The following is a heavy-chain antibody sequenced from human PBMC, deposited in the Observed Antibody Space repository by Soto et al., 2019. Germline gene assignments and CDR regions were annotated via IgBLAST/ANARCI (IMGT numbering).Heavy chain of an antibody. CDR2: ISGSGGST. CDR1: GFTFSSYA. CDR3: AKDCMIVVVNDAFDI. V-gene: IGHV3-23*01. J-gene: IGHJ3*02. Sequence: EVQLLESGGGLVQPGGSLRLSCAASGFTFSSYAMSWVRQAPGKGLEWVSAISGSGGSTYYADSMKGRFTISRDNSKNTLYLQMNSVRAEDTAVYYCAKDCMIVVVNDAFDIWGQGTMVTVSS. D-gene: IGHD3-22*01.